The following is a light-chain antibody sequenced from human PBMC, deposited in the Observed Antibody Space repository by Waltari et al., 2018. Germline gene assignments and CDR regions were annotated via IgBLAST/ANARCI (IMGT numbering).Light chain of an antibody. J-gene: IGLJ1*01. CDR3: TSRNTSGQHYV. V-gene: IGLV3-19*01. CDR2: GKR. CDR1: SLRDSY. Sequence: SSELTQEPVVSVALGQTVKITCQGDSLRDSYDTWYQQKPGQAPVLVIYGKRKRPSGIPDRFSVSNSGDTASLTITGARAEDEGDYYCTSRNTSGQHYVFGTGTKIIVL.